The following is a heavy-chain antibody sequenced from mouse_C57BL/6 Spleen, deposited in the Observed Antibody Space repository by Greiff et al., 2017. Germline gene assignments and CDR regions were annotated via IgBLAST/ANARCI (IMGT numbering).Heavy chain of an antibody. CDR1: GFTFSNYW. J-gene: IGHJ3*01. Sequence: EVQGVESGGGLVQPGGSMKLSCVASGFTFSNYWMNWVRQSPEKGLEWVAQIRLKSDNYATNYAVSVKGRFTISRDDSKRSVYLQMSNLRAEDTGIYYCTGLYDGYYTWFAYWGQGTLVTVSA. CDR2: IRLKSDNYAT. D-gene: IGHD2-3*01. V-gene: IGHV6-3*01. CDR3: TGLYDGYYTWFAY.